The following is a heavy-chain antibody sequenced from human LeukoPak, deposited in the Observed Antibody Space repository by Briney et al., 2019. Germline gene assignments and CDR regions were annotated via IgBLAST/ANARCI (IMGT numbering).Heavy chain of an antibody. J-gene: IGHJ6*03. CDR3: AREGYSYGPYYYYYYMDV. Sequence: ASVKVSCKASGYTFTSYGISWVRQAPGQGLEWMGWISAYNGNTNYAQKLQGRVTMTTDTSTSTAYMELRSLRSDDTAVYYCAREGYSYGPYYYYYYMDVWGKGTTVTVSS. CDR2: ISAYNGNT. V-gene: IGHV1-18*01. CDR1: GYTFTSYG. D-gene: IGHD5-18*01.